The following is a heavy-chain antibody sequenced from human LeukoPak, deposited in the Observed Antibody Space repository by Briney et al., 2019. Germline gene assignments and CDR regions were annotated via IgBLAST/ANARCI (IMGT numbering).Heavy chain of an antibody. Sequence: SGTLSLTCTVSGGSISSYYWNWIRQPPGKGLEWIGYIYYSGSTNYNPSLKSRVTISADTSKNQFSLKLRSVTAADTAVYYCTRHRTVGATFYYYMDVWGKGTTVTVSS. CDR3: TRHRTVGATFYYYMDV. J-gene: IGHJ6*03. D-gene: IGHD1-26*01. CDR1: GGSISSYY. CDR2: IYYSGST. V-gene: IGHV4-59*08.